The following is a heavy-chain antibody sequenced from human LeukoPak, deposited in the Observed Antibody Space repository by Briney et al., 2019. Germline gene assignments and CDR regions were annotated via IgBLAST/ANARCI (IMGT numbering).Heavy chain of an antibody. V-gene: IGHV3-48*03. CDR3: ASAPYDYVWGSYRFDY. CDR1: GFTFSSYE. CDR2: ISSSGSTI. J-gene: IGHJ4*02. Sequence: PGGSLRLSCAASGFTFSSYEMSWVRQAPGKGLEWVSYISSSGSTIYYADSVKGRFTISRDNAKNSLYLQMNSLRAEDTAVYYCASAPYDYVWGSYRFDYWGQGTLVTVSS. D-gene: IGHD3-16*02.